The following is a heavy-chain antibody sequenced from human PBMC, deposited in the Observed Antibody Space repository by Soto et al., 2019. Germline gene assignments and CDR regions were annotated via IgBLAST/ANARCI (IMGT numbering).Heavy chain of an antibody. J-gene: IGHJ6*02. D-gene: IGHD3-22*01. CDR2: IWYDGSNK. Sequence: GGSLRISCAASGFTFSSYGMHWVRQAPGKGLEWVAVIWYDGSNKYYADSVKGRFTISRDNSKNTLYLQMNSLRAEDTAVYYCARALYYYDSSGYYTDYYYYGMDVWGQGTTVTVSS. CDR1: GFTFSSYG. CDR3: ARALYYYDSSGYYTDYYYYGMDV. V-gene: IGHV3-33*01.